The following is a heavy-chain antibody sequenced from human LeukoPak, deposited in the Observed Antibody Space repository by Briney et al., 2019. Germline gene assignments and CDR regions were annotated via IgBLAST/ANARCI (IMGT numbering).Heavy chain of an antibody. CDR3: ARRKAWSDGFDI. CDR2: IYSGGST. CDR1: GFTVSNNY. J-gene: IGHJ3*02. V-gene: IGHV3-53*01. Sequence: PGGPLRLSCAASGFTVSNNYMSWVRQAPGKGLEWVSVIYSGGSTYYADSVKGRFTISRDNSKNTLYLQMNSLRAEDTAVYYCARRKAWSDGFDIWGQGTMVTVSS.